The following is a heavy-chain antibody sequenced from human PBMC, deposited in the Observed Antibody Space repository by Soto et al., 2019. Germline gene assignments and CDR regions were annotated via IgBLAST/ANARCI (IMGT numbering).Heavy chain of an antibody. D-gene: IGHD6-19*01. CDR3: TAEAVAAPYYFDY. CDR1: GFTFSNAW. J-gene: IGHJ4*02. CDR2: IKSKTDGGTT. V-gene: IGHV3-15*01. Sequence: EVQLLESGGGLVQPGGSLRLSCAASGFTFSNAWMSWVRQAPGKGLEWVGRIKSKTDGGTTDYAAPVKGRFTISRDDSKNTLYLQMNSLKTEDTAVYYCTAEAVAAPYYFDYWGQGTLVTVSS.